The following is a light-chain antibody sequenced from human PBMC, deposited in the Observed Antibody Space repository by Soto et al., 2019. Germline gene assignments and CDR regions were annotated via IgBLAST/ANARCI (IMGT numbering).Light chain of an antibody. V-gene: IGLV2-14*01. CDR1: SSDVGGYDY. Sequence: QSVLTQPASVSGSPGQSITISCTGTSSDVGGYDYVSWYQHHPGKAPKLTIYEVSNRPSGVSNRFSGSKSGNTASLTISGLQAEDEAEYYCCSYGGTFYVFGTGTKVTVL. CDR3: CSYGGTFYV. J-gene: IGLJ1*01. CDR2: EVS.